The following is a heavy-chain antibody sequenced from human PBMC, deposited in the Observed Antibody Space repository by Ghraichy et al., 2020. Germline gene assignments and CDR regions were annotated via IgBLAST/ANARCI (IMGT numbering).Heavy chain of an antibody. J-gene: IGHJ4*02. CDR1: GGSISSYY. CDR2: IYYSGST. D-gene: IGHD3-22*01. V-gene: IGHV4-59*01. Sequence: GSLRLSCTVSGGSISSYYWSWIRQPPGKGLEWIGYIYYSGSTNYNPSLKSRVTISVDTSKNQFSLKLSSVTAADTAVYYCARETNYYDSSGYYRNFDYWGQGTLVTVSS. CDR3: ARETNYYDSSGYYRNFDY.